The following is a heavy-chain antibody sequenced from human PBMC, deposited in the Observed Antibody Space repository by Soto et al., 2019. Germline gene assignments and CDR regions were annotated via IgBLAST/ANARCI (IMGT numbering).Heavy chain of an antibody. CDR3: ASTSDSSDY. CDR2: IAPSDSYT. CDR1: RYTFTRSW. V-gene: IGHV5-10-1*01. Sequence: GESLKISCKGSRYTFTRSWINWVRQMPGKGLEWMGRIAPSDSYTNYSPSFQGLVIISADKSIGTAYLQWSSLKASDTAMYYCASTSDSSDYWGQGTLVTVSS. J-gene: IGHJ4*02.